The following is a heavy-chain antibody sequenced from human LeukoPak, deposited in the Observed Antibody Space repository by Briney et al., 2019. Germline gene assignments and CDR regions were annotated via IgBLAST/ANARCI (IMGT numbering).Heavy chain of an antibody. J-gene: IGHJ5*02. CDR1: GGSIGSGGYY. Sequence: PSRTRSLACTVSGGSIGSGGYYWSWIRHHPGKGLEGISYIYYSGSTYYNPSLESRVTISVDTSTNQFSLKLSSVTASDTAVYSCATWRSHFPPETIEADTVVVLAATLSWFAPWGAGTLVSVSS. V-gene: IGHV4-31*03. CDR3: ATWRSHFPPETIEADTVVVLAATLSWFAP. CDR2: IYYSGST. D-gene: IGHD2-15*01.